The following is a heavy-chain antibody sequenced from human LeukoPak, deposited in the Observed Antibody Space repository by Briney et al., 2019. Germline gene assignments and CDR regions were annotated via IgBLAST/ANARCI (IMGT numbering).Heavy chain of an antibody. Sequence: GGSLRLSCAASGFTFSNDSMSWVRQAPGKGLEWVGRIKGKTDGGTTDYAAPLKGRFTVSRDDSKNTLYLEMNSLKIEDTAVYYCSTGPGGSYQCYRGQGTVVTVSS. CDR1: GFTFSNDS. V-gene: IGHV3-15*01. J-gene: IGHJ4*02. D-gene: IGHD1-26*01. CDR2: IKGKTDGGTT. CDR3: STGPGGSYQCY.